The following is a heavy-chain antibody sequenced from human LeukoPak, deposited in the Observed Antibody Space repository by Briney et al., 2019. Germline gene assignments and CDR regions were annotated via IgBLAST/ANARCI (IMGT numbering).Heavy chain of an antibody. CDR3: AKDYADAFDI. V-gene: IGHV3-30-3*01. J-gene: IGHJ3*02. CDR1: GFTFSSYV. CDR2: LSSDGVNK. D-gene: IGHD3-16*01. Sequence: GGSLRLSCAASGFTFSSYVMHWVRQTPGKGLEWVAILSSDGVNKRYADFVQGRFTVSRDNFKNTLYLQMNSLRAEDTALYYCAKDYADAFDIWGQGTMVTVSS.